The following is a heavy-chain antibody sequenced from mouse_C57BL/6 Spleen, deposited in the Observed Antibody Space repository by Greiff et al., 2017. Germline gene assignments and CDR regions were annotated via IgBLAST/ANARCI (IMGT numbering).Heavy chain of an antibody. CDR3: ARDDYDWFAY. CDR1: GFTFSSYA. J-gene: IGHJ3*01. D-gene: IGHD2-4*01. CDR2: ISDGGSYT. Sequence: EVMLVESGGGLVKPGGSLKFSCAASGFTFSSYAMSWVRQTPEKRLEWVATISDGGSYTYYPDNVKGRFTISRDNAKNTLYLQMSHLKSEDTAMYYCARDDYDWFAYWGQGTLVTVSA. V-gene: IGHV5-4*03.